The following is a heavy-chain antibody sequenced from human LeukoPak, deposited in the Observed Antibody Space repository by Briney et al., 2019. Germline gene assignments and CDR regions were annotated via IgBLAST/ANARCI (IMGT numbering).Heavy chain of an antibody. D-gene: IGHD6-19*01. CDR3: AREDSSGWYRRGAFDI. V-gene: IGHV1-2*02. Sequence: ASVTVSCKASGYTFTGYYMHWVRQAPGQGLEWMGWINPNSGGTNYAQKFQGRVTMTRDTSISTAYMELSRLRSDDTAVYYCAREDSSGWYRRGAFDIWGQGTMVTVSS. J-gene: IGHJ3*02. CDR1: GYTFTGYY. CDR2: INPNSGGT.